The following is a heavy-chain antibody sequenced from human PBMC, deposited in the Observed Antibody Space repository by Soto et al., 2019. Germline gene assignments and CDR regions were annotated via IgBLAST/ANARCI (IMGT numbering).Heavy chain of an antibody. Sequence: QLQLQESGPGLVKPSETLSLTCTVSGGSISSSSYYWGWIRQPPGKGLEWIGSIYYSGSTYYNPSLKSRVTISVDTSKNQFSLKLSSVTAADTAVYYCARSGGYYYLFDYWGQGTLVTVSS. V-gene: IGHV4-39*01. J-gene: IGHJ4*02. D-gene: IGHD3-22*01. CDR2: IYYSGST. CDR3: ARSGGYYYLFDY. CDR1: GGSISSSSYY.